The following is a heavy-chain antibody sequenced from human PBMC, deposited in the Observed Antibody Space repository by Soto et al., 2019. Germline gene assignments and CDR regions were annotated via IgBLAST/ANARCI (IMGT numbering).Heavy chain of an antibody. Sequence: GGSLRLSCAASGFTFSSYAMSWVRQAPGKGLEWVSAISGSGGSTYYADSVKGRFTISRDNSKNTLYLQMNSLRAEDTAVYYCAKGIWFGNTGFTQFDYWGQGTLVTVSS. J-gene: IGHJ4*02. D-gene: IGHD3-10*01. CDR2: ISGSGGST. V-gene: IGHV3-23*01. CDR1: GFTFSSYA. CDR3: AKGIWFGNTGFTQFDY.